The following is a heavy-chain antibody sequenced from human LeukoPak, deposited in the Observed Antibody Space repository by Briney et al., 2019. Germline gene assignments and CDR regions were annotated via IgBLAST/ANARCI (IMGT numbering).Heavy chain of an antibody. J-gene: IGHJ5*02. D-gene: IGHD2-15*01. Sequence: SEALSLTCTVSGGSISSYYWSWIRQPPGKGLEWIGYIYYSGSTNYNPSLKSRVTISVDTSKNQFSLKLSSVTAADTAVYYCARDSGYCSGGSCPDNWFDPWGQEPWSPSL. V-gene: IGHV4-59*01. CDR3: ARDSGYCSGGSCPDNWFDP. CDR1: GGSISSYY. CDR2: IYYSGST.